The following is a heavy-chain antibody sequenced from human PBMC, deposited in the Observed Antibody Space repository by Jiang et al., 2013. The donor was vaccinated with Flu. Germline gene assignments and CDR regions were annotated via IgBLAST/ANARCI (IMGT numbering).Heavy chain of an antibody. V-gene: IGHV1-3*01. CDR2: INAGNGNT. Sequence: SGAEVKKPGASVKVSCKASGYTFTSYAMHWVRQAPGQRLEWMGWINAGNGNTKYSQKFQGRVTITRDTSASTAYMELSSLRSEDTAVYYCARGEGWLAKXYYYYYGMDVWGQGTTVTVSS. CDR3: ARGEGWLAKXYYYYYGMDV. D-gene: IGHD6-19*01. CDR1: GYTFTSYA. J-gene: IGHJ6*02.